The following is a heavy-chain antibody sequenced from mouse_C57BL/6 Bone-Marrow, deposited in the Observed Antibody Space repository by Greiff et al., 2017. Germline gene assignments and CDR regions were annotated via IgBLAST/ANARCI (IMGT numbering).Heavy chain of an antibody. Sequence: QVQLKQSGAELVKPGASVKLSCKASGYTFTSYWMHWVKQRPGQGLEWIGYINPSSGYTKYNQKFKDKATFTADKSSNTAYMQLSSLTYEDSAMYYCARLCYCDMDFYGRGTGITLTAS. D-gene: IGHD1-1*01. J-gene: IGHJ2*01. CDR3: ARLCYCDMDFYG. CDR2: INPSSGYT. V-gene: IGHV1-7*01. CDR1: GYTFTSYW.